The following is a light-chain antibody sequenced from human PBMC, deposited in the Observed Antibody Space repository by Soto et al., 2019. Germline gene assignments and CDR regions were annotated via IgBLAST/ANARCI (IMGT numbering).Light chain of an antibody. Sequence: QSSLTQPPSVSGAPWQRVTISCTGSSSNIGAGYDVHWYQQLPGTAPKLLIYGNNNRPSGVPDRFSGSKSGTSASLAVTGLQAEDEADYYCQSYATGLSVLYVFGTGTKVTVL. V-gene: IGLV1-40*01. CDR3: QSYATGLSVLYV. CDR2: GNN. J-gene: IGLJ1*01. CDR1: SSNIGAGYD.